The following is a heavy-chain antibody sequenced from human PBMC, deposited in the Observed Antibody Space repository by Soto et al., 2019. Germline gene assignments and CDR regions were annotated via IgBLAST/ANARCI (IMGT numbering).Heavy chain of an antibody. V-gene: IGHV5-51*01. CDR3: ARSINWNYDY. J-gene: IGHJ4*02. CDR2: IFPGDSDT. Sequence: LKISCKGYGYRFASYWIAWVRQMPGKGLEWMGSIFPGDSDTRYSPSFEGQVTISGDMSISTAYLQWSSLKASDTAMYYCARSINWNYDYWGQGTLVTVSS. D-gene: IGHD1-7*01. CDR1: GYRFASYW.